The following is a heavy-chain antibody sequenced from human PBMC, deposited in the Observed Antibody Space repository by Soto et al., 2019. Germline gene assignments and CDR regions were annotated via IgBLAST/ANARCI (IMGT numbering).Heavy chain of an antibody. Sequence: EVQLLESGGGLVQPGGSLRLSCAASGFTFSSYAMSWVRQAPGKGLEWVSAISGSGGSTYYADSVKGRFTISRDNSKNTRYLQLSSLRAEDTAVYYCAKGPPIVVVQEPHDYWGQGTLVTVSS. V-gene: IGHV3-23*01. CDR3: AKGPPIVVVQEPHDY. J-gene: IGHJ4*02. CDR1: GFTFSSYA. D-gene: IGHD2-21*01. CDR2: ISGSGGST.